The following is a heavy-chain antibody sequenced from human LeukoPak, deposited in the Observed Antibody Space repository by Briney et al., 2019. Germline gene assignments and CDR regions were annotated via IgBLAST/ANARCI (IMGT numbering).Heavy chain of an antibody. D-gene: IGHD3-10*01. CDR1: GGTFSSCA. Sequence: SVKVSCKASGGTFSSCAISWVRQAPGQGLEWMGGIIPIFGTANYAQKFQGRVTITADESTSTAYMELSSLRSEDTAVYYCARDGYYGSGSYYTTLDYWGQGTLVTVSS. CDR3: ARDGYYGSGSYYTTLDY. CDR2: IIPIFGTA. J-gene: IGHJ4*02. V-gene: IGHV1-69*01.